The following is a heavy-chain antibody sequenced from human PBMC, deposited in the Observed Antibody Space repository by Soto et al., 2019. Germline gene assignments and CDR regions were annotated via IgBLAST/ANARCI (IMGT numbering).Heavy chain of an antibody. Sequence: PGGSLRLSCAASGFTFSNAWMSWVRQAPGKGLEWVGRIKSRTDGGTTDYAAPVKGRFTISRDDSKNTLYLQMNSLKTEDTAVYYCTTEVDTAMATDYWGQGTLVTVSS. V-gene: IGHV3-15*01. CDR3: TTEVDTAMATDY. D-gene: IGHD5-18*01. J-gene: IGHJ4*02. CDR1: GFTFSNAW. CDR2: IKSRTDGGTT.